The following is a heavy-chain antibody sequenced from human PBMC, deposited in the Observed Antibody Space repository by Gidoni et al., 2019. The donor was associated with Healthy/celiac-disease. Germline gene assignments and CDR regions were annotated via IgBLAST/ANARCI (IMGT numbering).Heavy chain of an antibody. CDR2: IFSNDEK. CDR3: ARSGVAGIGLPRVVWFDP. J-gene: IGHJ5*02. Sequence: QVTLKESGPVLVKHTETVTLTCTVSGISLSNARMGVSWSRQPPGKALEWLAHIFSNDEKSYSSSLQSRRTISKETFQSLLVLTMTNIDLVDTATAYCARSGVAGIGLPRVVWFDPCGQGTLVTVSS. CDR1: GISLSNARMG. D-gene: IGHD5-18*01. V-gene: IGHV2-26*01.